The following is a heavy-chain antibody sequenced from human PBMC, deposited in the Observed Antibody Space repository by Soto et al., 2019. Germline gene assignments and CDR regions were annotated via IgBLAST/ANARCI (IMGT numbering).Heavy chain of an antibody. CDR3: AKATRLTDTGSD. D-gene: IGHD2-8*02. Sequence: GGSLRLSCAASGYTFDDYALHWVRQVPGKGLEWVSGISWNSVAIHYADSVKGRFTISRDNAKNSLYLQMNNLRGEDTALYYCAKATRLTDTGSDWGQGTLVTVSS. CDR2: ISWNSVAI. J-gene: IGHJ4*02. CDR1: GYTFDDYA. V-gene: IGHV3-9*01.